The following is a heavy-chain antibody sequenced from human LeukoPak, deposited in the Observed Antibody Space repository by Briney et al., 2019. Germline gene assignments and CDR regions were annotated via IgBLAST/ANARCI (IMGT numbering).Heavy chain of an antibody. V-gene: IGHV3-11*01. CDR1: EFTFSDYY. CDR2: INSGGSII. J-gene: IGHJ4*02. CDR3: ARVTGSDWYFNYFDY. Sequence: GGSLRLSCAASEFTFSDYYVTWIRQAPGKGLEWVSYINSGGSIIYYADSVKGRFTISRDNAKNSLYLQMNSLRAEDTAVYYCARVTGSDWYFNYFDYWGQGALVTVSS. D-gene: IGHD6-19*01.